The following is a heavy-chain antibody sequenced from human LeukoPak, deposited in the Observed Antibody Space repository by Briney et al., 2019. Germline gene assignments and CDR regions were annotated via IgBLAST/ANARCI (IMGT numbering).Heavy chain of an antibody. CDR1: GFTLSSYA. CDR2: ISGSGGST. J-gene: IGHJ6*02. Sequence: GGSLRLSCAASGFTLSSYAMSWVRQAPGKGLEWVSAISGSGGSTYYADSVKGRFTISRDNSKNTLYLQMNSLRAEDTAVYYCAKDKEIFGGGAMDVWGQGTTVTVSS. D-gene: IGHD2-21*01. CDR3: AKDKEIFGGGAMDV. V-gene: IGHV3-23*01.